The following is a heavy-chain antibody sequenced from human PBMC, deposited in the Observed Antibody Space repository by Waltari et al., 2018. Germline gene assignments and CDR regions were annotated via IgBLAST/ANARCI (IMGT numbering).Heavy chain of an antibody. V-gene: IGHV4-4*07. CDR2: LHSSGST. J-gene: IGHJ4*02. CDR1: GGSMVNNH. D-gene: IGHD5-18*01. CDR3: ARDPVDGYGHFDY. Sequence: QVQLQESGPGLVKPSETLSLTCSVSGGSMVNNHRSWTRQPAGKGLEWIGHLHSSGSTNYNPSLKSRVDVSADTSKNQFSLRLTSVTAADTAIYYCARDPVDGYGHFDYWGQGTLVTVSS.